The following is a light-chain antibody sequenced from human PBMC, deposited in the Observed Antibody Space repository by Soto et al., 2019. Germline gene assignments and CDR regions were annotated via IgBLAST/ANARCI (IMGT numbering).Light chain of an antibody. CDR3: QQFETSPSWT. CDR2: GAS. V-gene: IGKV3-20*01. J-gene: IGKJ1*01. Sequence: IVLTQSPGTLSLSPGERATLSCRASQSIDRRFLAWYQQKSGQAPRLLIYGASSRATDIPDRFSASGSGTDFTLTISRLEPEDVAVYYCQQFETSPSWTFGQGTKVDIK. CDR1: QSIDRRF.